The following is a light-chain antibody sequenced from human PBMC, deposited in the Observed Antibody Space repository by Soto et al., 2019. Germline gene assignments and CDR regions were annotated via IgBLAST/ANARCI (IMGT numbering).Light chain of an antibody. CDR3: QSADSNGIHV. V-gene: IGLV3-25*02. J-gene: IGLJ1*01. CDR2: RDT. CDR1: LLSKQY. Sequence: ELTQPPSVSVSPGQTATITCSGDLLSKQYAYWYQRKPGQAPVLIIYRDTERPSGIPERFSASTSGTTVTLTISGVQAEDEGDYYCQSADSNGIHVFGTGTKVTVL.